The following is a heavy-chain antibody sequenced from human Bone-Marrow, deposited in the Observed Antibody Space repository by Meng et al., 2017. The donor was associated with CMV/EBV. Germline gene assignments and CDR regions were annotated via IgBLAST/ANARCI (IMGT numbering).Heavy chain of an antibody. V-gene: IGHV1-2*02. D-gene: IGHD3-10*01. Sequence: GESLKISCAASGFTFSSYGMHWVRQAPGQGLEWMGWINPNSGGTNYAQKFQGRVTMTRDTSISTAYMELSRLRSDDTAVYYCARLEDGSGWFDPWGQGTLVTVSS. CDR2: INPNSGGT. J-gene: IGHJ5*02. CDR1: GFTFSSYG. CDR3: ARLEDGSGWFDP.